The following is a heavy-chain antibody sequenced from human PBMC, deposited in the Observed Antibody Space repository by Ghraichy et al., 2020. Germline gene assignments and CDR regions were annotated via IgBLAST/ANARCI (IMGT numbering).Heavy chain of an antibody. Sequence: LSLTCAASGFTFSDYYMSWIRQAPGKGLEWVSYISSSSYTNYADSVKGRFTISRDNAKNSLYLQMNSLRAEDTAVYYCARGREKWVSADAFDIWGQGTMVTVSS. J-gene: IGHJ3*02. V-gene: IGHV3-11*03. CDR2: ISSSSYT. D-gene: IGHD2-8*01. CDR1: GFTFSDYY. CDR3: ARGREKWVSADAFDI.